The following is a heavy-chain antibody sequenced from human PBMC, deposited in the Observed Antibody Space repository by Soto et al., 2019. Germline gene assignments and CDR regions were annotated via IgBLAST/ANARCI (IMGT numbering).Heavy chain of an antibody. Sequence: SETLSLTCTVSGGSISSDGYYWSWIRQHPGKGLEWIGYIYYSGSTYYNPSLKSRVTISVDTSKNQFSLKLSSVTAADTAVYYCARESLYYPYYYMDVWGKGTTVTVSS. J-gene: IGHJ6*03. CDR2: IYYSGST. CDR1: GGSISSDGYY. V-gene: IGHV4-31*03. CDR3: ARESLYYPYYYMDV.